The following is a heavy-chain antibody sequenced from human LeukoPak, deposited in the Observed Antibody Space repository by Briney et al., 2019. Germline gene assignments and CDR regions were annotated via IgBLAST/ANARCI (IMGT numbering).Heavy chain of an antibody. Sequence: PSETLSLTCAVYGGFFSGYYWSWIRQPPGKGLEWIGEINHSGSTDYNPSLKSRVTISVDTSKNQFSLKLSSVTAADTAVYYCARGEYSSPDYWGQGTLVTVSS. CDR3: ARGEYSSPDY. CDR1: GGFFSGYY. J-gene: IGHJ4*02. D-gene: IGHD6-6*01. V-gene: IGHV4-34*01. CDR2: INHSGST.